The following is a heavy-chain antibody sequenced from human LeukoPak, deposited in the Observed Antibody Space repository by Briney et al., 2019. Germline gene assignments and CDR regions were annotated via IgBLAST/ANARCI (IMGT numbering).Heavy chain of an antibody. CDR3: ARTRDVGGWYPYYYYYMDV. D-gene: IGHD6-19*01. CDR2: INHSGST. J-gene: IGHJ6*03. V-gene: IGHV4-34*01. Sequence: GSLRLSCAASGFTFSNYSMNWVRQPPGKGLEWIGEINHSGSTNYNPSLKSRVTISVDTSKNQFSLKLSSVTAADTAVYYCARTRDVGGWYPYYYYYMDVWGKGTTVTISS. CDR1: GFTFSNYS.